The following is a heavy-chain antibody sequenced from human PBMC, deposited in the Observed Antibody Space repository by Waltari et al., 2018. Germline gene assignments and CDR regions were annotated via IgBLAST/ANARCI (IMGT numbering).Heavy chain of an antibody. Sequence: EVNWLEFGGDWVSRGGSLSLSGPASGSPFTNFPWGGVGQAPGRGLGWVSSISATRSDRYYADSVKGRFSISRDNSKNTVYLQMNSLRAEDMALYYCAKGSLMGPWSAFDVWGRGAMVTVSS. CDR1: GSPFTNFP. D-gene: IGHD3-3*01. V-gene: IGHV3-23*01. CDR3: AKGSLMGPWSAFDV. J-gene: IGHJ3*01. CDR2: ISATRSDR.